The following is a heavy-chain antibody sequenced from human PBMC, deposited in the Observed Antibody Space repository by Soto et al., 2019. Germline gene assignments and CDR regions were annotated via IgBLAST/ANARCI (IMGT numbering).Heavy chain of an antibody. CDR2: MSPSGGDT. CDR3: ARAELHTLYYNYAMDV. J-gene: IGHJ6*02. D-gene: IGHD2-15*01. CDR1: GYTFIGNY. Sequence: ASVKVSCKASGYTFIGNYIHWVRQAPGQGLEWMGWMSPSGGDTKVAQRFQVRVTMTRDTSISTAYMDLSSLRSDAPAIYSCARAELHTLYYNYAMDVWGQGTMVTVSS. V-gene: IGHV1-2*02.